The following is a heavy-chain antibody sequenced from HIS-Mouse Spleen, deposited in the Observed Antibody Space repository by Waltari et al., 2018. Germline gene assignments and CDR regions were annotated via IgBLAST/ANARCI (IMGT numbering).Heavy chain of an antibody. J-gene: IGHJ4*02. CDR1: GFSLSTSGMC. CDR2: IDWDDDK. D-gene: IGHD1-7*01. Sequence: QVTLRESGPALVKPTQTLTLTCTFSGFSLSTSGMCVSWIRQPPGKALEWLARIDWDDDKYYSTSLKTRLTIAKDTSKNPCVLTMTNMDPVDTATYYCARIQAGKLELPFDYWGQGTLVTVSS. CDR3: ARIQAGKLELPFDY. V-gene: IGHV2-70*15.